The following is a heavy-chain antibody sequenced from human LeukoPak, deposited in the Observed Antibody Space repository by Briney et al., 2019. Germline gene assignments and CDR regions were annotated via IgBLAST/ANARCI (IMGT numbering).Heavy chain of an antibody. V-gene: IGHV3-21*01. CDR2: ISSSSSYI. J-gene: IGHJ6*02. CDR3: ARDVTVYLHSYGMDV. D-gene: IGHD3-3*02. Sequence: TAGGSLRLSCAASGFTFSSYSVNWVRQAPGKGLEWVSSISSSSSYIYYADSVKGRFTISRDNAKNSLYLQMNSLRAEDTAVYYCARDVTVYLHSYGMDVWGQGTTVTVSS. CDR1: GFTFSSYS.